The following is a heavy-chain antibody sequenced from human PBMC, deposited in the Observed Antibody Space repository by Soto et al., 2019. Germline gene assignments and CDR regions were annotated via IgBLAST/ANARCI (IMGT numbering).Heavy chain of an antibody. CDR2: LSPNTGDT. V-gene: IGHV1-2*02. CDR3: ASQEWLSH. J-gene: IGHJ4*02. D-gene: IGHD3-3*01. CDR1: GYPFIGYY. Sequence: AASVKLSCKASGYPFIGYYIHWVRQAPGQGLEWMGWLSPNTGDTSYAQKFQGRVTLTRDTSISTAYMELSRMTSDDTAVYYCASQEWLSHWGLGSLVTISS.